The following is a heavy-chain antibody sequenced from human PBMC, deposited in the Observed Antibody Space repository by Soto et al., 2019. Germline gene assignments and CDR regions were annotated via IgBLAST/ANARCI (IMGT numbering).Heavy chain of an antibody. CDR3: ARDGHSSAPGFDY. J-gene: IGHJ4*02. CDR1: GYTFTSYG. D-gene: IGHD6-19*01. CDR2: ISGYNGNT. V-gene: IGHV1-18*01. Sequence: QVQLVQSGAEVKKPGASVKVSCKASGYTFTSYGISWVRQAPGQGLEWMGWISGYNGNTNYAQKLQGRVTMTIDTSTSTGYMELSSLRSDDTAVYFCARDGHSSAPGFDYWGQGTLVTVSS.